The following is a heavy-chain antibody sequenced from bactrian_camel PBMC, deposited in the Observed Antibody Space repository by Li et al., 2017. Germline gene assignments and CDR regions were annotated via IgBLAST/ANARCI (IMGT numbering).Heavy chain of an antibody. CDR1: GYTYNRYC. CDR3: AAARTLTDWARRPAY. J-gene: IGHJ4*01. D-gene: IGHD5*01. Sequence: HVQLVESGGGLVQPGGSLRLTCVASGYTYNRYCMGWFRLGPGKEREGVAIIDTDGRTFYADSVAGRSTISQDNSKNTLSLQMNSLKAEDTGVYYCAAARTLTDWARRPAYWGQGTQVTVS. CDR2: IDTDGRT. V-gene: IGHV3S9*01.